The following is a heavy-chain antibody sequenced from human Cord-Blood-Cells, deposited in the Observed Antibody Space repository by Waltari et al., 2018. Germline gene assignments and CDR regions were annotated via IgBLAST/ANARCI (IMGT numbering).Heavy chain of an antibody. V-gene: IGHV1-69*14. D-gene: IGHD2-2*02. Sequence: QVQLVQSGAEVKKPGSSVKVSCKASGGTFSSYAISWVRQAPGHGLEWMGGIIPIFGTANYAQKFQGRVTITADKSTSTAYMELSSLRSEDTAVYYCARAFCSSTSCYRVVWFDPWGQGTLVTVSS. CDR1: GGTFSSYA. CDR3: ARAFCSSTSCYRVVWFDP. CDR2: IIPIFGTA. J-gene: IGHJ5*02.